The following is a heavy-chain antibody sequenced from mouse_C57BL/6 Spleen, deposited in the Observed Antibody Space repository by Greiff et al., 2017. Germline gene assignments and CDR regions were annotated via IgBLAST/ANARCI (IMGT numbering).Heavy chain of an antibody. D-gene: IGHD2-5*01. Sequence: VKLQQPGAELVMPGASVKLSCKASGYTFTSYWMHWVKQRPGQGLEWIGEIDPSDSYTNYNQKFKGKSTLTVDKSSSTAYMQLSSLTSEDSAVYYCARRDSNHYFDYWGQGTTLTVSS. V-gene: IGHV1-69*01. CDR3: ARRDSNHYFDY. CDR1: GYTFTSYW. CDR2: IDPSDSYT. J-gene: IGHJ2*01.